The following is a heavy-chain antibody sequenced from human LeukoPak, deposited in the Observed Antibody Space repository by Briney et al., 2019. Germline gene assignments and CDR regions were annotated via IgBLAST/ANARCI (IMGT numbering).Heavy chain of an antibody. CDR1: GFTFSSYS. CDR2: ISSSRRYI. V-gene: IGHV3-21*01. Sequence: GRSLRLSCAASGFTFSSYSMNWVRQAPGKGLEWVSSISSSRRYIYYADSVKGRFTISRDNAKNSLYLQMNSLRAEDTAVYYCARDLDYYDSSGYFDYWGQGTLVTVSS. CDR3: ARDLDYYDSSGYFDY. D-gene: IGHD3-22*01. J-gene: IGHJ4*02.